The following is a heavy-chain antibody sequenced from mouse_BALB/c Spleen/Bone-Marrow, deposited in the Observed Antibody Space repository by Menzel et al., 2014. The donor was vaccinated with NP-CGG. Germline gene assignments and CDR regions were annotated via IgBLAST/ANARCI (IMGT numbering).Heavy chain of an antibody. Sequence: QVQLKDSGAELMKPGASVRISCKATGYTFRSYWIEWVKQRPGHGLEWIGEILPGSGSTNHNEKFKGKATFTADTSSNTAYLQLSSLTSEDSAVYYCAFNSYWFFDVWGAGTTVTVSS. CDR3: AFNSYWFFDV. J-gene: IGHJ1*01. CDR1: GYTFRSYW. V-gene: IGHV1-9*01. CDR2: ILPGSGST.